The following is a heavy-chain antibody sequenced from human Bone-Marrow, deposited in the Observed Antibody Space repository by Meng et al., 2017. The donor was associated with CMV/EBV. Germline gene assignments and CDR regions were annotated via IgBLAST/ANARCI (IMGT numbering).Heavy chain of an antibody. CDR3: ARGYCSSTSCPPYYFDD. Sequence: ASVKVSCKASGYTFTSYGISWVRQAPGQGLEWMGWISTYNGNTNYAQKLQGRVTMTTDTSTSTAYMELRSLRSDDTAVYYCARGYCSSTSCPPYYFDDWGQGTRVTVSS. J-gene: IGHJ4*01. D-gene: IGHD2-2*01. CDR1: GYTFTSYG. V-gene: IGHV1-18*01. CDR2: ISTYNGNT.